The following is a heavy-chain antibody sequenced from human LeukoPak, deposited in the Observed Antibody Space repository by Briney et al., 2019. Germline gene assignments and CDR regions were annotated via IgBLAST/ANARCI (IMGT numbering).Heavy chain of an antibody. CDR2: IKQDESEK. J-gene: IGHJ4*02. CDR3: ARDKIEGPTKLDY. CDR1: RFTFSSYW. V-gene: IGHV3-7*01. Sequence: PGSSLRLSCAASRFTFSSYWMSWVRQAPGKGLDWVANIKQDESEKYYVDSLKGRFTISRDNAKNSLYLQMNSLRAEDTAVYYCARDKIEGPTKLDYWGQGILVTVSS. D-gene: IGHD1-1*01.